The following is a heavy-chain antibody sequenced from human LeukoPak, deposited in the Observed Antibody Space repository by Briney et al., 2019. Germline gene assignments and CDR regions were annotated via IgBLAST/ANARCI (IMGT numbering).Heavy chain of an antibody. Sequence: LTGGSLRLSCAASGFIVSSNYMSWVRQAPGKGLEWVSVIYSGGSIYYVDSVKGRFTISRDNSKNTPYLQMNSLRAEDTAVYYCARDTRYYYGMDVWGQGATVTVSS. CDR2: IYSGGSI. CDR3: ARDTRYYYGMDV. J-gene: IGHJ6*02. D-gene: IGHD3-3*01. CDR1: GFIVSSNY. V-gene: IGHV3-53*01.